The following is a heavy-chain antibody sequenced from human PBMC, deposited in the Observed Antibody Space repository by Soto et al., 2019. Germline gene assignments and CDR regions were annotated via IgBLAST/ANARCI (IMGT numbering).Heavy chain of an antibody. J-gene: IGHJ4*02. Sequence: SETLSLTCAVYGGSFSGYYWSWIRQPPGKGLEWIGEINHSGSTYYNPSLKSRVTILVDTSKNQFSLKLSSVTDADTAVYYCARVSEGIVIFGVFDWWGQGTLVTVSS. CDR2: INHSGST. CDR1: GGSFSGYY. D-gene: IGHD3-3*01. V-gene: IGHV4-34*01. CDR3: ARVSEGIVIFGVFDW.